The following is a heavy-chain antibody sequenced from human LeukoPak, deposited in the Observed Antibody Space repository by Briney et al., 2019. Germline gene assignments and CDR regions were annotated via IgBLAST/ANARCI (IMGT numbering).Heavy chain of an antibody. J-gene: IGHJ6*01. V-gene: IGHV4-31*03. Sequence: SETLSLTCTVSGGSFSSGGYYWSWLRQHPGQGLEWIVYIYYSGNTYYNPSINSRVTISVDPSKNQFSLKLSSVTAADTAVYYCARGSYSYGYKLHGMDGWGQGTTVTVSS. CDR2: IYYSGNT. D-gene: IGHD5-18*01. CDR1: GGSFSSGGYY. CDR3: ARGSYSYGYKLHGMDG.